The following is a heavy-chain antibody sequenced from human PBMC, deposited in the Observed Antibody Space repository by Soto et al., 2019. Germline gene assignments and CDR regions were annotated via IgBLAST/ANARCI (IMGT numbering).Heavy chain of an antibody. CDR2: INTGNGLT. CDR3: ATDRGGYCSGGSCSEAWFDP. Sequence: ASVKVSCKGSEDTFDNHALNWVRQAPGEKLEWVGRINTGNGLTKYSQKFQGRVAISRDTSASTAYMQLSRLRSEDTAVYYCATDRGGYCSGGSCSEAWFDPWGQGTLVTVS. J-gene: IGHJ5*02. CDR1: EDTFDNHA. D-gene: IGHD2-15*01. V-gene: IGHV1-3*04.